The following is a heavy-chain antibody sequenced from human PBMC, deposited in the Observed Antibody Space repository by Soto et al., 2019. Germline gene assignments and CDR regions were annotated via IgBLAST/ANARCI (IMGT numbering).Heavy chain of an antibody. D-gene: IGHD2-8*01. J-gene: IGHJ4*02. Sequence: EVRLVESGGGLVQPGGSLRLSCAASGSLVSTNYMSWVRQAPGKGLEWVSVIYSGGSTYYSGSVKGRFLISRDNSKNTLYLQMNSLRAEDTAVYYCAAGVTPRGGYVDYWGQGTLVTVSS. CDR2: IYSGGST. CDR3: AAGVTPRGGYVDY. V-gene: IGHV3-66*01. CDR1: GSLVSTNY.